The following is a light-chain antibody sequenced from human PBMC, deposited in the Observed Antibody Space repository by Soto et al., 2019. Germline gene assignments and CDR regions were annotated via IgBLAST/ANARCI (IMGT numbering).Light chain of an antibody. CDR2: EVT. V-gene: IGLV2-8*01. J-gene: IGLJ3*02. Sequence: QSALTQPPSAPESPGQSVTISCTGTSSDVGAYNYVSWYQQHAGKAPKLVIYEVTKRPSGVPDRFSGSKSANTASPTVSRLQAEDEAVCYCSAFEPSKTWVFGGGTKVTV. CDR3: SAFEPSKTWV. CDR1: SSDVGAYNY.